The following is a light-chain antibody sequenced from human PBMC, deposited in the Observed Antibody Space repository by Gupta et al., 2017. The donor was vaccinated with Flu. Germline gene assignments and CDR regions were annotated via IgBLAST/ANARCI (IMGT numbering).Light chain of an antibody. V-gene: IGLV1-40*03. CDR1: GYD. Sequence: GYDVHWYQQLPGTAPKVLIFGDTNRPSGVPDRFSGSTSGASASLAITALQTEDEADYYCQSYDSSLSGWVFGGGTKLTVL. CDR2: GDT. J-gene: IGLJ3*02. CDR3: QSYDSSLSGWV.